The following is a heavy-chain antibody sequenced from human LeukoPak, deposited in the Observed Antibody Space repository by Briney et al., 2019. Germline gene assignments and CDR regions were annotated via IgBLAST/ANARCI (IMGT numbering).Heavy chain of an antibody. D-gene: IGHD3-3*01. CDR2: ISGSGGST. CDR1: GFTFSSYA. V-gene: IGHV3-23*01. J-gene: IGHJ4*02. Sequence: QPGGSLRLSCAASGFTFSSYAMSWVRQAPGKGLEWVSAISGSGGSTYYADSVKGRFTISRDNSKNTLYLRMNSLRAEDTAVYYCAKSASITIFGVVILDYWGQGTLVTVSS. CDR3: AKSASITIFGVVILDY.